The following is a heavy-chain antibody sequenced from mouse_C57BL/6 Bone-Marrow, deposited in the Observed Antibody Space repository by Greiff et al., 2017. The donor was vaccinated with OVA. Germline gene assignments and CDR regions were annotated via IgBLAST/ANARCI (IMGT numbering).Heavy chain of an antibody. CDR3: ARRNLYYDYDGLYWYFDV. CDR2: IYPGSGST. CDR1: GYTFTSYW. D-gene: IGHD2-4*01. Sequence: QVQLKQPGAELVKPGASVKMSCKASGYTFTSYWITWVKQRPGQGLEWIGDIYPGSGSTNYNEKFKSKATLTVATSSSTAYMQLSSLTSEDSAVYYCARRNLYYDYDGLYWYFDVWGTGTTVTVSS. V-gene: IGHV1-55*01. J-gene: IGHJ1*03.